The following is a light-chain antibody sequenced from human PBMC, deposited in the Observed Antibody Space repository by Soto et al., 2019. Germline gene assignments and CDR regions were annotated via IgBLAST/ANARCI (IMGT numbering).Light chain of an antibody. J-gene: IGKJ1*01. Sequence: DVVMTQSPLSLPVTLGQPASISCRSSQSLVHSNGNTYLCWFQQRPGQSPRRLIYKVSNRDSGVPDRFSGSGSGTDFTLKISRVEAEDVGIYYCMQGTHWPWTFGQGTRVEIK. V-gene: IGKV2-30*02. CDR3: MQGTHWPWT. CDR1: QSLVHSNGNTY. CDR2: KVS.